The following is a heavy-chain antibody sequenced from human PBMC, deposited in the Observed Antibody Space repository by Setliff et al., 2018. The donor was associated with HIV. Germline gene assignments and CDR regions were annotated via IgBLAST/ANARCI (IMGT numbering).Heavy chain of an antibody. D-gene: IGHD3-10*01. V-gene: IGHV3-23*01. J-gene: IGHJ6*02. CDR3: ARSVIGYYYYGMDV. CDR2: ISRSGVST. Sequence: GGSLRLSCVVSGLTFSTSAMSWVRQGPGKGLHWVAGISRSGVSTHYADPVKGRFSISRDNSKNTLLLQMNSLRVEDTAVYYCARSVIGYYYYGMDVWGQGTLVTVSS. CDR1: GLTFSTSA.